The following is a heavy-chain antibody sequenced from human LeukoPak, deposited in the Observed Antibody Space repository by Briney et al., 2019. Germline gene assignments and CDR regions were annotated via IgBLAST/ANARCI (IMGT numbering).Heavy chain of an antibody. Sequence: ASVKVSCKASGYTFISYDINWVRQAAGQGPEWMGWMNTKSGNTGYAQKFQGRVTMTRNTSRTTAYMELSSLRSEDTAVYYCARGGRRTGYWGQGTLVTVSS. D-gene: IGHD3/OR15-3a*01. CDR2: MNTKSGNT. J-gene: IGHJ4*02. V-gene: IGHV1-8*01. CDR3: ARGGRRTGY. CDR1: GYTFISYD.